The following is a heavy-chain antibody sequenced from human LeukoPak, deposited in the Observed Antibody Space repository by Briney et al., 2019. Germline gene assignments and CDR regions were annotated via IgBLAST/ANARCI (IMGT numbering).Heavy chain of an antibody. D-gene: IGHD2-2*01. Sequence: GGSLRLSCTASGFTFGDYAMSWVRQAPGKGLEWVGFIRSKVYGGTTEYAASVKGRFTISRDDSKSIAYLQMNSLKTEDTAVYYCTRGSRYCDSTSCPYYYMDVWGKGTTVTVFS. CDR1: GFTFGDYA. J-gene: IGHJ6*03. V-gene: IGHV3-49*04. CDR2: IRSKVYGGTT. CDR3: TRGSRYCDSTSCPYYYMDV.